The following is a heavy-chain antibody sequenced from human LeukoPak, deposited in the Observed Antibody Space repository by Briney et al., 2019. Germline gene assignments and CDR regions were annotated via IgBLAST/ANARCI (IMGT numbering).Heavy chain of an antibody. D-gene: IGHD6-13*01. J-gene: IGHJ4*02. V-gene: IGHV3-23*01. CDR3: AKGFRRQLVGYHPIT. Sequence: PGGSLRLSCAASGFTFSSYAMSWVRQAPGKGLECVSAISGSGGSTYYADSVKGRFTISRDNSKNTLYLQMNSLRPEDTAVYYCAKGFRRQLVGYHPITWGQGTLVTVSS. CDR2: ISGSGGST. CDR1: GFTFSSYA.